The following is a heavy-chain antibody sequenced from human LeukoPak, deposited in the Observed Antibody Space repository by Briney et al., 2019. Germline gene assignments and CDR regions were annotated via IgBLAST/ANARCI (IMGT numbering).Heavy chain of an antibody. Sequence: SETLSLTCTVSGGSISSYYWSWIRQPPGKELEWIGYVSYSGNTDSNPSLKSRVTISVDTSKNQFSLKLSSVTAADTAVYYCVREILYCSGGSCYRGPFDNWGQGTLVTVSA. CDR2: VSYSGNT. CDR1: GGSISSYY. J-gene: IGHJ4*02. V-gene: IGHV4-59*12. CDR3: VREILYCSGGSCYRGPFDN. D-gene: IGHD2-15*01.